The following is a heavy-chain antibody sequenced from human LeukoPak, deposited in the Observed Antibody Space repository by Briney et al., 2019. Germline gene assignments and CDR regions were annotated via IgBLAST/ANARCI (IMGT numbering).Heavy chain of an antibody. V-gene: IGHV3-23*01. J-gene: IGHJ6*02. Sequence: GGSLRLSCAASGFTFSSYAMSWVRQAPGKGLEWVSAISGSGGSTYYADSVKGRFTISRDNSKNTLYLQMNSLRAEDTAVYYCASGIGTPYYYYGMDVWGQGTTVTVSS. CDR1: GFTFSSYA. CDR3: ASGIGTPYYYYGMDV. D-gene: IGHD2-15*01. CDR2: ISGSGGST.